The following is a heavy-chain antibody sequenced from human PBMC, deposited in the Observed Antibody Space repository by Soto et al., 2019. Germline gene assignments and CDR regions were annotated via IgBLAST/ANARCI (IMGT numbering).Heavy chain of an antibody. CDR3: ARGGVTIFLRLYHYNSMVV. V-gene: IGHV1-8*01. D-gene: IGHD3-3*01. CDR2: MNPNSGNT. CDR1: GYTFTSND. J-gene: IGHJ6*03. Sequence: GASVKVSCKASGYTFTSNDINWVRRATGQGLEWRGWMNPNSGNTGYAQKFQGRVTMTRNTSISTAYMELSSLRSEDTAVYYCARGGVTIFLRLYHYNSMVVWGTGTSVTGFS.